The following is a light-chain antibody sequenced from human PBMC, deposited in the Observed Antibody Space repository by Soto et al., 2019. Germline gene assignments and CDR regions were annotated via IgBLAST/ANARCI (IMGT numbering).Light chain of an antibody. CDR2: AAS. Sequence: DIQMTQSPSSLSASVGDRVTITCQASQDISNSLNWYQQKPGKAPKLLIYAASTLQSGVPSRFSGSGSGTDFTLTISCLQSEDFATYYCQQYYSYPLTFGGGTKVDIK. V-gene: IGKV1-16*01. J-gene: IGKJ4*01. CDR1: QDISNS. CDR3: QQYYSYPLT.